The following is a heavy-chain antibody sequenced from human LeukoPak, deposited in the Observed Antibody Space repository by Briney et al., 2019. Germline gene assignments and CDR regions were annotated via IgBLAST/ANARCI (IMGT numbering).Heavy chain of an antibody. CDR2: ITGSGLNT. D-gene: IGHD5-12*01. Sequence: PGGSLRLSCAASGFTFRTYGMTWVRQAPGKGLAWVSAITGSGLNTYYTDSVKGRFTVSRDNSKNTLYLQMNSLRVEDTAVYYCAKGLRGHSDWGQGTLVTVSS. V-gene: IGHV3-23*01. J-gene: IGHJ4*02. CDR3: AKGLRGHSD. CDR1: GFTFRTYG.